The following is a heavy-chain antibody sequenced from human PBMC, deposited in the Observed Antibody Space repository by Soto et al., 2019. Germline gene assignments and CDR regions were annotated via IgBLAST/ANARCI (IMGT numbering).Heavy chain of an antibody. CDR1: GGTFSTYS. D-gene: IGHD2-21*01. Sequence: QVQLVQSGAEVKKPGSSVKVSCKDSGGTFSTYSMFWVRQAPGQGLEWMGRIIPMLGVRNYAQRFQDRVTIIADKSTATVHMELSSLRSEDTSLYYCTIGSWSGEVFDIWGQGTMGTVSS. V-gene: IGHV1-69*02. J-gene: IGHJ3*02. CDR2: IIPMLGVR. CDR3: TIGSWSGEVFDI.